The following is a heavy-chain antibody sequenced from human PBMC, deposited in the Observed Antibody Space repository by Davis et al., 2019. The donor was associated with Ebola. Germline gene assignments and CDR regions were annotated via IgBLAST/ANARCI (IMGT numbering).Heavy chain of an antibody. CDR3: ARDVAYSNYD. CDR2: INSDASST. CDR1: GFAFRESW. Sequence: GESLKISCAAFGFAFRESWMHWVRQAPGRGLVWVSHINSDASSTHYADFVKGRFTISRDNAKNTVSLQMNSLRAEDTAIYYCARDVAYSNYDWGQGTLVTVSS. J-gene: IGHJ4*02. V-gene: IGHV3-74*01. D-gene: IGHD4-11*01.